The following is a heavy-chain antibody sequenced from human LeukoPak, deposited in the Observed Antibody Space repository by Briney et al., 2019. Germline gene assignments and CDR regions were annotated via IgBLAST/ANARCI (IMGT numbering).Heavy chain of an antibody. CDR3: ARQTYYYDSSGFDY. J-gene: IGHJ4*02. V-gene: IGHV3-11*01. Sequence: GGSLRLSCAASGFTSSDYCMNWIRQAPGKGLEWVSYITSSGSTIYYADSVKGRFTISRDNAKNSLYLQMNSLRAEDTAVYYCARQTYYYDSSGFDYWGQGTLVTVSS. CDR1: GFTSSDYC. D-gene: IGHD3-22*01. CDR2: ITSSGSTI.